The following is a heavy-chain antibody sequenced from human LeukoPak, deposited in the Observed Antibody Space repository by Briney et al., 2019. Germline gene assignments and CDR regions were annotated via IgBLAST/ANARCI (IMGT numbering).Heavy chain of an antibody. CDR1: GGTFSSYA. CDR3: ASFERHLIGEGY. D-gene: IGHD3-9*01. V-gene: IGHV1-69*04. CDR2: IIPILGIA. J-gene: IGHJ4*02. Sequence: ASVKVSCKASGGTFSSYAISWVRQAPGQGLEWMGRIIPILGIANYAQKFQGRVTITADKSTSTAYMELSSLRSEDTAVYYCASFERHLIGEGYWGQGTLVTVSS.